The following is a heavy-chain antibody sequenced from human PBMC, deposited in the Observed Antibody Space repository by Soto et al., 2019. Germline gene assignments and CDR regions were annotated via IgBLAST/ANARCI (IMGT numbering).Heavy chain of an antibody. D-gene: IGHD1-7*01. CDR3: EREADWNYGRGWSDP. CDR1: GGSVSSGSYC. V-gene: IGHV4-61*01. J-gene: IGHJ5*02. Sequence: QVQLQESGPGLVKPSETLSLTCTVSGGSVSSGSYCWSWIRQPPGQGLEWIGYIYYSGSTIYNPSRRSRVTISVDTSKNQFSLKLSSVTAADTAVYYCEREADWNYGRGWSDPWGQGTLVTVSS. CDR2: IYYSGST.